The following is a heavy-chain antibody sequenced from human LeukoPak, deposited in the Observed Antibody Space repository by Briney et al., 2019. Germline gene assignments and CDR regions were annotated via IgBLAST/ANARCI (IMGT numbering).Heavy chain of an antibody. J-gene: IGHJ3*02. CDR2: IYYSGST. D-gene: IGHD6-13*01. CDR1: GGSISNSNSY. V-gene: IGHV4-39*07. CDR3: ARLYPSSWSYEAFDI. Sequence: SETLSLTCTVSGGSISNSNSYWGWIRQPPGKGLEWIGNIYYSGSTYYNPSLKSRVTISVDTSKNQFSLKLSSVTAADTAVYYCARLYPSSWSYEAFDIWGQGTMVTVSS.